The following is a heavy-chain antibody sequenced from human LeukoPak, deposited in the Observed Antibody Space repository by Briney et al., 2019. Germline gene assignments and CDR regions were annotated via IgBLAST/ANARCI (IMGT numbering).Heavy chain of an antibody. CDR1: GFTFDDYG. CDR3: ARVASHYCSSTSCYPFDY. CDR2: INWNGGST. D-gene: IGHD2-2*01. J-gene: IGHJ4*02. Sequence: PRGALRLSCAASGFTFDDYGMSSVRQAPGKGVEWVSGINWNGGSTGYADSVKGRFTISRDNAKNSLYLQMNSLRAEDTALYYCARVASHYCSSTSCYPFDYWGQGTLVTVSS. V-gene: IGHV3-20*04.